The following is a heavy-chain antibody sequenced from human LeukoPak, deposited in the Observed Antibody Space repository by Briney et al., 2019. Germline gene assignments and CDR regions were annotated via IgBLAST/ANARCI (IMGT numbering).Heavy chain of an antibody. J-gene: IGHJ4*02. Sequence: PGGSPRPSCAASGFTFSNYWMHWFRQAPGKGLVWVSRIKTDGSETGYPATVKGRFTISRDNANNTLYLQMNRLRAEDTAVYYCSKPLADNGDHGGQGTLVTVSS. CDR2: IKTDGSET. CDR3: SKPLADNGDH. CDR1: GFTFSNYW. V-gene: IGHV3-74*01. D-gene: IGHD1-14*01.